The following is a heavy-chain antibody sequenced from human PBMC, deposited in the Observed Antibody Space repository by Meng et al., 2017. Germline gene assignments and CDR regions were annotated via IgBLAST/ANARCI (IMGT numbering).Heavy chain of an antibody. Sequence: VQRVQSGAEVKKPGASVKVSCEGSGYTFTSYDINWVRQATGQGLEWMGWMNPNSGNTGYAQKFQGRVTMTRNTSISTAYMELSSLRSEDTAVYYCARGRNFYGEEGDFDYWGQGTLVTVSS. V-gene: IGHV1-8*01. CDR1: GYTFTSYD. CDR2: MNPNSGNT. J-gene: IGHJ4*02. CDR3: ARGRNFYGEEGDFDY. D-gene: IGHD4-17*01.